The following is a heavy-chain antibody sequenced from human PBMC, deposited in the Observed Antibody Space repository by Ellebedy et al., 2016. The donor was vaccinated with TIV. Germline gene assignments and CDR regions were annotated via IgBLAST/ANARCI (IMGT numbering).Heavy chain of an antibody. CDR2: ISHSGSI. Sequence: SETLSLXCAVSGGSFSGYYWSWIRQPPGKGLEWIGEISHSGSINYKPSLKSRVSISIYTSNKQFSLKLNSVTAADTAVYYCARRRARAASTTGKNWYFDLWGRGTLVTVSS. D-gene: IGHD1-14*01. J-gene: IGHJ2*01. CDR1: GGSFSGYY. V-gene: IGHV4-34*01. CDR3: ARRRARAASTTGKNWYFDL.